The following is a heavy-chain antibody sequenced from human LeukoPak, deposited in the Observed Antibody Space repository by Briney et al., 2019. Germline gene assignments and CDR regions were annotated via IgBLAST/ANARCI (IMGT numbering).Heavy chain of an antibody. CDR2: IRTKALGGTT. Sequence: GGFLRLSCTASGFIFRERAMSWVRQAPGKGLEWVGFIRTKALGGTTEYAASVKDRFTISRDDSNSIAYLHMNSLKAEDTAVYYCTRNSGTYRGYGMDVWGRGTTVTVSS. V-gene: IGHV3-49*04. J-gene: IGHJ6*02. CDR3: TRNSGTYRGYGMDV. CDR1: GFIFRERA. D-gene: IGHD1-26*01.